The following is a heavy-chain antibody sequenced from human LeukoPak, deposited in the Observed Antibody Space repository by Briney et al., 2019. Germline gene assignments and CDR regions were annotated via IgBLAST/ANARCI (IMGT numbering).Heavy chain of an antibody. V-gene: IGHV1-69*01. Sequence: SVKVSCKASGGTFSSYAISWVRQAPGQGLEWMGGIIPIFGTANYAQKFQGRVTITADESTSTAYMELGSLRSEDTAVYYCARAVVYGSGTFDYWGQGTLVTVSS. D-gene: IGHD3-10*01. CDR2: IIPIFGTA. CDR3: ARAVVYGSGTFDY. CDR1: GGTFSSYA. J-gene: IGHJ4*02.